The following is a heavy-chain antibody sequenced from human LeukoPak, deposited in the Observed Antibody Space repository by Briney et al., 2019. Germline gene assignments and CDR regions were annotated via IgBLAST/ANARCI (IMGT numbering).Heavy chain of an antibody. CDR2: ISGSGGST. CDR3: AKGIVVVPAAMPTWDY. J-gene: IGHJ4*02. Sequence: GGSLRLSCAASGFTFSSYAMSWVRQAPGKGLEWVSAISGSGGSTYYADSVKGRFTISRGNSKNTLYLQMNSLRAEDTAVYYCAKGIVVVPAAMPTWDYWGQGTLVTVSS. V-gene: IGHV3-23*01. D-gene: IGHD2-2*01. CDR1: GFTFSSYA.